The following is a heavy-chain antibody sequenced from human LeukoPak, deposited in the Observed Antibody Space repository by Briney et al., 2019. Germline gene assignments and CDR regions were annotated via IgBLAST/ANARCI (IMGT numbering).Heavy chain of an antibody. CDR1: GDSITNSNFY. CDR2: IFHSGST. J-gene: IGHJ4*02. CDR3: AGRGIVTGYFDF. V-gene: IGHV4-39*01. Sequence: PSETLSLTCTVSGDSITNSNFYWGWIRQSPGKGLERIGNIFHSGSTNYNPSLKSRVTISVDTSKNQFYLRVRSVTAAETALYYCAGRGIVTGYFDFWGRGTLVTVSS. D-gene: IGHD3-9*01.